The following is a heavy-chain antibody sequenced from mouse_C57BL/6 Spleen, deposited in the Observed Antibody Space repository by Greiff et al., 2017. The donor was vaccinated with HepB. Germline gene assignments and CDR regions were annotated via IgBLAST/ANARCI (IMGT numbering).Heavy chain of an antibody. CDR2: ISDGGSYT. Sequence: EVKLVESGGGLVKPGGSLKLSCAASGFTFSSYAMSWVRQTPEKRLEWVATISDGGSYTYYPDNVKGRFTISRDNAKNNLYLQMSHLKSEDTAMYYCARDGYSSFAYWGQGTLVTVSA. V-gene: IGHV5-4*01. CDR1: GFTFSSYA. CDR3: ARDGYSSFAY. D-gene: IGHD2-3*01. J-gene: IGHJ3*01.